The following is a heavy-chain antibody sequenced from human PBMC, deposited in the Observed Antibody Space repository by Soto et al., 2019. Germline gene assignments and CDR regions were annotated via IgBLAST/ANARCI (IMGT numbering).Heavy chain of an antibody. CDR1: GFTFSSYG. Sequence: QVQLVESGGGVVQPGRSLRLSCAASGFTFSSYGMHWVRQAPGKGLEWVAVISYDGSNKYYADSVKGRFTISRDNFKNTQYLQMNSLRAEDTAVYYCAKARRYSYSLTHYGMDVWGQGTTVTVSS. CDR3: AKARRYSYSLTHYGMDV. D-gene: IGHD5-18*01. V-gene: IGHV3-30*18. J-gene: IGHJ6*02. CDR2: ISYDGSNK.